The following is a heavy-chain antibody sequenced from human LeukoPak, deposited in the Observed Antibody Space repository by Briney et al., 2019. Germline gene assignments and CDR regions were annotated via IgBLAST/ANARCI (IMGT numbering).Heavy chain of an antibody. CDR1: GFTGSSNY. J-gene: IGHJ4*02. D-gene: IGHD2-2*01. Sequence: GGSLILCCAASGFTGSSNYMSWVRQAPGKGLERGAVIYSGGSTYDADSVKGRFTISRDNSKNTLYLQMNSLRAEDTAVYYCARGDSVGYCSSTSCRTDYFDYWGQGTLVTVSS. CDR2: IYSGGST. CDR3: ARGDSVGYCSSTSCRTDYFDY. V-gene: IGHV3-66*02.